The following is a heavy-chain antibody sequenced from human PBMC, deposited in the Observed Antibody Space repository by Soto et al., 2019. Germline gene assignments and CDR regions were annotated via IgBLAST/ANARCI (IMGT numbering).Heavy chain of an antibody. J-gene: IGHJ4*02. V-gene: IGHV4-34*01. CDR2: INHSGIT. D-gene: IGHD1-1*01. Sequence: AETLSLTCTVSGGSFSGYFWTWIRQPPGKGLEWLAEINHSGITNYNPSVESRVSMSVDTSKNQFSLRLYSVTAADTAVYYCVRGPYNYNSRYFDYWVQGTLVTVSS. CDR3: VRGPYNYNSRYFDY. CDR1: GGSFSGYF.